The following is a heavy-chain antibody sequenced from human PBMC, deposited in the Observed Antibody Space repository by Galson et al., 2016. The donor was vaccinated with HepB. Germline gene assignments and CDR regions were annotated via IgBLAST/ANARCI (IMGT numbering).Heavy chain of an antibody. J-gene: IGHJ6*02. Sequence: SETLSLTCTVSGGSISNTYSWGWIRQSPAKGLEWIGSLYYSGSTYYNPSLTNRVTTSVYTTKNKVSLKLSSVTAADTAVNYCAKGTALDGGDNYYYAMDIWGQGTTVTVSS. CDR1: GGSISNTYS. D-gene: IGHD3/OR15-3a*01. V-gene: IGHV4-39*01. CDR2: LYYSGST. CDR3: AKGTALDGGDNYYYAMDI.